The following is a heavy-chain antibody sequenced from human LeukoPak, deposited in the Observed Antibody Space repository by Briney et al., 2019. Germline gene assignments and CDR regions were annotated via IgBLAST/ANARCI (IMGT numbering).Heavy chain of an antibody. CDR2: IYYSGST. D-gene: IGHD6-13*01. CDR3: ATYSSSWYWYFDL. CDR1: GGSISSYY. V-gene: IGHV4-59*01. J-gene: IGHJ2*01. Sequence: SETLSLTCTVSGGSISSYYWSWIRQPPGKGLEWTGYIYYSGSTNYNPSLKSRVTISVDTSKKQFSLKLSSVTAADTAVYYCATYSSSWYWYFDLWGRGTLVTVSS.